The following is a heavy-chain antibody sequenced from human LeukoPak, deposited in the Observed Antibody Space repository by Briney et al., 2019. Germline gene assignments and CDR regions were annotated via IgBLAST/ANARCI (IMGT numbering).Heavy chain of an antibody. J-gene: IGHJ4*02. D-gene: IGHD3-10*01. CDR3: ARDTYGSGSYSNPFDY. V-gene: IGHV3-33*01. Sequence: GGSLRLSCAASGFTFSSYGMHWVRQAPGKGLEWVAVIWYDGSNKNYADSVKGRFTISRDNAKNSLYLQMNSLRAEDTALYYCARDTYGSGSYSNPFDYWGQGTLVTVSS. CDR1: GFTFSSYG. CDR2: IWYDGSNK.